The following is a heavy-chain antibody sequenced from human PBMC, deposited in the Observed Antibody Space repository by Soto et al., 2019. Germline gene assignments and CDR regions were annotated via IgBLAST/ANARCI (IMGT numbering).Heavy chain of an antibody. Sequence: ASVKVSCKASGFSFSDYFMHWVRQAPGQGLEWMGIINPSGDSRNYAQKFEGRVTITRDTSTSTVYMDLSSLRYEDKAVYYCERDKSQNYGPPAASSWFHPWGQGTPVTVSS. CDR1: GFSFSDYF. J-gene: IGHJ5*02. D-gene: IGHD2-15*01. CDR2: INPSGDSR. CDR3: ERDKSQNYGPPAASSWFHP. V-gene: IGHV1-46*01.